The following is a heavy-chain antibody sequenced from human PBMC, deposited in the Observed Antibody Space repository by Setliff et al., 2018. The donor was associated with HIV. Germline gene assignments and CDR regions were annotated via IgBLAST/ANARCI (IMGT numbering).Heavy chain of an antibody. CDR1: GGSIDNNKYY. D-gene: IGHD3-22*01. V-gene: IGHV4-39*01. J-gene: IGHJ5*02. Sequence: SSETLSLTCSVSGGSIDNNKYYWTWIRQPPGKGLEWTGSIYHTGRTYYNRSLESRLTISIDTSKSQFSLKLTSVTAADTAMYYCASRIYYYDESRVLREEGFVPWGQGTLVTVSS. CDR2: IYHTGRT. CDR3: ASRIYYYDESRVLREEGFVP.